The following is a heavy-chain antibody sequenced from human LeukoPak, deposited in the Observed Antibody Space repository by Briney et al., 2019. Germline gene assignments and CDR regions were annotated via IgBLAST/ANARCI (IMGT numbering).Heavy chain of an antibody. V-gene: IGHV4-59*01. CDR3: ARARRYLYFDY. Sequence: KPSETLSLTCTVSGGAISSYYWSWFRQPPGKGLEWIGYIYYSGSTNYNPSLKSRVTISVDTSKNQFSLKLSSVTAADTAVYYCARARRYLYFDYWGQGTLVTVSS. CDR2: IYYSGST. CDR1: GGAISSYY. J-gene: IGHJ4*02. D-gene: IGHD3-9*01.